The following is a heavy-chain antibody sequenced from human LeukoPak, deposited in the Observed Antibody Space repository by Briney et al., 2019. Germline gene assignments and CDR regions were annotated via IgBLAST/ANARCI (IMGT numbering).Heavy chain of an antibody. D-gene: IGHD2-15*01. V-gene: IGHV4-59*12. J-gene: IGHJ4*02. CDR3: AREIGYCSGGSCYVY. CDR1: GGSISSYH. CDR2: IYNTGST. Sequence: SETLSLTCTVSGGSISSYHWSWIRQPPGKALEWIGYIYNTGSTNYNPSLKSRVTISVDKSKNQFSLKLSSVTAADTAVYYCAREIGYCSGGSCYVYWGQGTLVTVSS.